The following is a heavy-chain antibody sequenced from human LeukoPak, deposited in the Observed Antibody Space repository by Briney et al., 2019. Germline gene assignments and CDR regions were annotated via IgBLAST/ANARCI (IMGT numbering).Heavy chain of an antibody. CDR3: AKDSRGSGSRYYGMDV. J-gene: IGHJ6*02. CDR2: ISGSGGST. Sequence: GGSLRLSCAASGFTFSNYAMSWVRQAPGKGLEWVSAISGSGGSTYYADSVKGRFTTSRDNAKNSLYLQMNSLRAEDTALYYCAKDSRGSGSRYYGMDVWGQGTTVTVSS. CDR1: GFTFSNYA. V-gene: IGHV3-23*01. D-gene: IGHD3-10*01.